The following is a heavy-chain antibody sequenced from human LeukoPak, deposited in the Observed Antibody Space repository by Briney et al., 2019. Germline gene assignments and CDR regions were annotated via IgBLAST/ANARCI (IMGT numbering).Heavy chain of an antibody. CDR1: GFSLSTSGVA. D-gene: IGHD3-3*01. V-gene: IGHV2-5*04. CDR2: IYYDDDK. J-gene: IGHJ4*02. CDR3: VKPTRSGYYTAFFN. Sequence: GSGPTLVKPTQTLTLTCTFSGFSLSTSGVAVGWVRQSPGKALEWLAIIYYDDDKNYSPSLKRRHTITKDTSKNQVVLTMTNVDPVDTGTYFCVKPTRSGYYTAFFNWGQGTLVTVSS.